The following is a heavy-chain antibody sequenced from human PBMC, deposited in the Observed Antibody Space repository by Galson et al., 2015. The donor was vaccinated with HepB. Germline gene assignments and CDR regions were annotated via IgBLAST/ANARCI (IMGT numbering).Heavy chain of an antibody. D-gene: IGHD4-23*01. CDR3: ARARLRWLDY. CDR1: GFTFSTFA. V-gene: IGHV3-30*04. J-gene: IGHJ4*02. CDR2: ISYDGNNK. Sequence: SLRLSCAASGFTFSTFAIHWVRQAPGKGLEWVALISYDGNNKYYADSVKGRFTISRDNSKSTLYLQMNSLRTEDTAVYYCARARLRWLDYWGQGTLVTVSS.